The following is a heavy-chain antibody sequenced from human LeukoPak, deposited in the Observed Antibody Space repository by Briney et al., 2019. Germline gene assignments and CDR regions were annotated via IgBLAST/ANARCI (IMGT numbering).Heavy chain of an antibody. CDR1: GFTFDDYG. J-gene: IGHJ4*02. CDR3: ARGSTMVSDY. Sequence: GGSLILSCAASGFTFDDYGMSWVRQVAGQGLEWVSGIDWYGASTGYADSVKGRFTISRDNAKKSLYLQMNSLRAEDTALYYCARGSTMVSDYWGQGNLVTVSS. V-gene: IGHV3-20*04. D-gene: IGHD3-10*01. CDR2: IDWYGAST.